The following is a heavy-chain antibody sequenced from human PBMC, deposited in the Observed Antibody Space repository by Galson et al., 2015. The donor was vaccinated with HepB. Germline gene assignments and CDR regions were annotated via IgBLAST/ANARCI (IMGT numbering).Heavy chain of an antibody. CDR3: ARDARDMGHMSLDFDY. D-gene: IGHD3/OR15-3a*01. CDR1: GFTFSSYA. V-gene: IGHV3-30-3*01. CDR2: ISYDGSNK. Sequence: SLRLSCAASGFTFSSYAMHWVRQAPGKGLEWVAVISYDGSNKYYADSVKGRFTISRDNSKNTLYLQMNSLRAEDTAVYYCARDARDMGHMSLDFDYWGQGTLVTVSS. J-gene: IGHJ4*02.